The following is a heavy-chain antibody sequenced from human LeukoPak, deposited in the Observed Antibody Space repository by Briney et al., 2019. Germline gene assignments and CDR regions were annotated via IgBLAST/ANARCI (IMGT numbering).Heavy chain of an antibody. CDR1: GFTFSSYA. D-gene: IGHD3-10*01. V-gene: IGHV3-23*01. CDR3: EKDVFSTYYGSARDGPDI. Sequence: GGSLRLSCAASGFTFSSYAMSWVRQAPGKGLGWVSAISGSGGSTYYADSVKGRFTISRDNSKNTLYLRMNSLRAEDTAVYYCEKDVFSTYYGSARDGPDIWGQGTMVTVSS. CDR2: ISGSGGST. J-gene: IGHJ3*02.